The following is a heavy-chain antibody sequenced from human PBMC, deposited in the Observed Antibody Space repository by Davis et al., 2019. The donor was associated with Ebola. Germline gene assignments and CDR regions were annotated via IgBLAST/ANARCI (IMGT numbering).Heavy chain of an antibody. CDR3: ATGVDIQFDY. D-gene: IGHD5-12*01. Sequence: GESLKISCAASGFTFSSYWMHWVRQAPGKGLVWVSRINSDGSSTSYADSVKGRFTISRENAKNSLYLQMNSLRAEDTAVYYCATGVDIQFDYWGQGTLVTVSS. CDR1: GFTFSSYW. J-gene: IGHJ4*02. V-gene: IGHV3-74*01. CDR2: INSDGSST.